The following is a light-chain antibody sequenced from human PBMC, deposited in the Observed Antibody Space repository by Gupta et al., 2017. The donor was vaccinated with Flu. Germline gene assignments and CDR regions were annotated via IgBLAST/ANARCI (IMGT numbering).Light chain of an antibody. CDR1: QSVGTY. J-gene: IGKJ2*01. Sequence: EIVLTHFPATLSFFPGERATLSCRASQSVGTYLAWYQQKPGQTPRLLIYDASNRATGIPARFSGSGSGTDFTLTISSLEPEDFAVYYCQKRSNWPPYTFGQGTRLEI. CDR3: QKRSNWPPYT. CDR2: DAS. V-gene: IGKV3-11*01.